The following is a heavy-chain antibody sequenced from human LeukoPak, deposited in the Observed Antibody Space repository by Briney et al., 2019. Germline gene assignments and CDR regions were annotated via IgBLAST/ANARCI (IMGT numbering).Heavy chain of an antibody. CDR3: ARFWSGYFDY. V-gene: IGHV4-59*08. D-gene: IGHD3-3*01. CDR2: IYSSGST. Sequence: PSETLSLTCTVSGGSISSYYWSWIRQPPGKGLEWIGYIYSSGSTNYNPSLKSRVTISVDTSKNQFSLKLSSVTAADTAVYYCARFWSGYFDYWGQGTLVTVSS. J-gene: IGHJ4*02. CDR1: GGSISSYY.